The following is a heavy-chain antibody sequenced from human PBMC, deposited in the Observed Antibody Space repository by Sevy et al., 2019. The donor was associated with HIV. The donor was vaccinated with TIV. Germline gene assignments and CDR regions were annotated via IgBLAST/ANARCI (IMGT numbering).Heavy chain of an antibody. V-gene: IGHV3-30*04. CDR1: GFTFSSYA. J-gene: IGHJ6*02. D-gene: IGHD6-6*01. CDR3: ARGLAALPGYYYGLDV. Sequence: GGSLRLSCAASGFTFSSYAMNWVRQAPGKGLEWVALISYDGNNKYYADSVRGRFTISRDNFKNTLYLQMNSLRGEDTAFYYCARGLAALPGYYYGLDVWGQRTTVTVSS. CDR2: ISYDGNNK.